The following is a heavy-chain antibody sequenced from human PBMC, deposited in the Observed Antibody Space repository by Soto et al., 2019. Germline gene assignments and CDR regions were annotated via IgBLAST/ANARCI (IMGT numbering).Heavy chain of an antibody. J-gene: IGHJ5*02. V-gene: IGHV1-3*01. CDR2: INAGNGNT. Sequence: ASVKVSCKASGYTFTSYAMHWVRQAPGQRLEWMGWINAGNGNTKYSQKFQGRVTITRDTSASTAYMELSSLRSEDTAVYYCARGSGWYFGWFGPWGQGTLVTVSS. D-gene: IGHD6-19*01. CDR3: ARGSGWYFGWFGP. CDR1: GYTFTSYA.